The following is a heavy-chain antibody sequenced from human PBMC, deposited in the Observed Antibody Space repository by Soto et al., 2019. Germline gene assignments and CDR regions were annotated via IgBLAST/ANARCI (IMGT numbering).Heavy chain of an antibody. CDR3: ARDRRGYYYGMDV. V-gene: IGHV4-31*03. Sequence: LSLTCTVSGGSISSGGYYWSWIRQHPGKGLEWIGYIYYSGSTYYNPSLKSRVTISVDTSKNQFSLKLSSVTAADTAVYYCARDRRGYYYGMDVWGQGTTVTVSS. J-gene: IGHJ6*02. CDR2: IYYSGST. CDR1: GGSISSGGYY.